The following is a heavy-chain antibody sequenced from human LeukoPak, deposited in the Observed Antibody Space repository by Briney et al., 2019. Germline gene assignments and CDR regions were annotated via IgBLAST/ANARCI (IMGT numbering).Heavy chain of an antibody. CDR2: ISGSGGST. CDR3: AKDSGDVVVPAGMFFDY. J-gene: IGHJ4*02. CDR1: GFTFSSCA. D-gene: IGHD2-2*01. V-gene: IGHV3-23*01. Sequence: GGSLRLSCAASGFTFSSCAMSWVRQAPGKGLEWVSAISGSGGSTYYADSVKGRFTIPRDNSKNTLYLQMNSLRAEDTAVYYCAKDSGDVVVPAGMFFDYWGQGTLVTVSS.